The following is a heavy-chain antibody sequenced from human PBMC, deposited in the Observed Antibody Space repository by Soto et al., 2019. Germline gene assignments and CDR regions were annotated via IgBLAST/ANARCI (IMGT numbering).Heavy chain of an antibody. CDR3: ARSPIVVVPAAIYYYCYYGMDV. CDR2: TYYRSKWYN. CDR1: GDSVSSNSSA. V-gene: IGHV6-1*01. J-gene: IGHJ6*02. D-gene: IGHD2-2*01. Sequence: PTRSVPCGISGDSVSSNSSAWNWIRQSPSRGLEWLGRTYYRSKWYNDYAVSVKSRITINPDTSKNQFSLQLNSVTPEDTAIYSCARSPIVVVPAAIYYYCYYGMDVWGQGTTVTGSS.